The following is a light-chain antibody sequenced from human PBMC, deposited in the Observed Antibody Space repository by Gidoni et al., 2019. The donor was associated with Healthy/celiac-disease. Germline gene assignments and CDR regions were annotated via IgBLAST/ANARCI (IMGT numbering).Light chain of an antibody. CDR2: QDS. V-gene: IGLV3-1*01. CDR3: QAWDSSTVV. CDR1: KLGDKY. Sequence: ELTQPPSVSVSPGQTASITCSGAKLGDKYACWYQQKPGQSPVLVIYQDSKRPSGIPERFSGSNSGNTATLTISGTQAMDEADYYCQAWDSSTVVFGGGTKLTVL. J-gene: IGLJ2*01.